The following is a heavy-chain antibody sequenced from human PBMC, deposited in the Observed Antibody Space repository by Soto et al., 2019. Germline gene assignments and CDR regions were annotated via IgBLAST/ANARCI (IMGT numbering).Heavy chain of an antibody. D-gene: IGHD2-15*01. J-gene: IGHJ4*02. V-gene: IGHV1-69*13. CDR3: ARDYGHDCSGGNCYFYF. Sequence: ASVKVSCKASGGTFSRHAINWVRQAPGHGLQWMGGIVPLFGTANYAQKFQGRVTITADESTSTAHMELRSLRSEDTAVYYCARDYGHDCSGGNCYFYFWGQGTLVTVSS. CDR1: GGTFSRHA. CDR2: IVPLFGTA.